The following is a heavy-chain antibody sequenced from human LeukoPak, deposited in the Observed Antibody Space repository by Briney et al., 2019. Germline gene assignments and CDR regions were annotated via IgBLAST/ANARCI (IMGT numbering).Heavy chain of an antibody. V-gene: IGHV3-30*02. J-gene: IGHJ4*02. Sequence: GGSLRLSXAASGFTFSSYGMHWVRQAPGKGLEWVAFTRFDGSNKYYADSVKGRFTVSRDNSRNTLYLQMNSLRTEDTAVYYCAKSLSGYSSSWYCFDCWGQGTLVTVSS. CDR1: GFTFSSYG. CDR2: TRFDGSNK. CDR3: AKSLSGYSSSWYCFDC. D-gene: IGHD6-13*01.